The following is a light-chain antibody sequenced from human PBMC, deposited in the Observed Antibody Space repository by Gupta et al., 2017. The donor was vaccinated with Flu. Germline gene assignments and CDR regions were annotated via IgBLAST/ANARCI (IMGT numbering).Light chain of an antibody. CDR2: ATS. CDR3: HQSYRPFT. J-gene: IGKJ3*01. CDR1: QSISSF. V-gene: IGKV1-39*01. Sequence: DIQMTQSPSSLSASVGDRVTITCRASQSISSFLNWYQQKPGQAPKLLIHATSNLYSGVPSSFSGSGSGTDFTLTISRLQPEDFATYFWHQSYRPFTFGHGTKVDI.